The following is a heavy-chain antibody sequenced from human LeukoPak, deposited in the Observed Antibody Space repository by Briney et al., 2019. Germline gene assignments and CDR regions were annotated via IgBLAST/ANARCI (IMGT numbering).Heavy chain of an antibody. J-gene: IGHJ4*02. V-gene: IGHV3-7*01. D-gene: IGHD3-10*01. CDR3: ARERPHGSGSYQLFDY. Sequence: GGSLRLSCAASGFTFSSYWMSWVRQAPGKGLEWVANIKQDGSEKYYVDSVKGRFTISRDNAKNSLYLQMNSLRAEDTAVYYCARERPHGSGSYQLFDYWGQGTLVTASS. CDR1: GFTFSSYW. CDR2: IKQDGSEK.